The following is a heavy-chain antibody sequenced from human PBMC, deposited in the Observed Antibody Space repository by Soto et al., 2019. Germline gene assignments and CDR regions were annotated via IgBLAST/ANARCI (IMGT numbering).Heavy chain of an antibody. V-gene: IGHV4-59*01. CDR3: AREDQENWFDP. J-gene: IGHJ5*02. CDR1: GGSISSYY. D-gene: IGHD2-2*01. CDR2: IYYSGST. Sequence: SETLSLTCTVSGGSISSYYWSWIRQPPGKGLEWIGYIYYSGSTNYNPSLKSRVTISVDTSKNQFSLKLSSVTAADTAVYYCAREDQENWFDPWGQGTLVTVSS.